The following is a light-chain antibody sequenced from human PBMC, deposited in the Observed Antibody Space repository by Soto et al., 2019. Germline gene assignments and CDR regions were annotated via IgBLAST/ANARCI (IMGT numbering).Light chain of an antibody. CDR3: QVWDSGSVV. CDR1: NIRSKN. J-gene: IGLJ2*01. CDR2: RDF. Sequence: SYELTQPLSVSVALGQTAKITCEGDNIRSKNVHWYQQKAGQAPVVVINRDFNRHSGIPERISGSNSGNTATLTITSAQAGDEADYYCQVWDSGSVVFGGGTQLTVL. V-gene: IGLV3-9*01.